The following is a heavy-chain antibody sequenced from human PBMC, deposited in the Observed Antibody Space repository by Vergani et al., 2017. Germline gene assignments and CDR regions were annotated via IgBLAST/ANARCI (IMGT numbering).Heavy chain of an antibody. Sequence: EVQLLESGGGLVQPGGSLRLSCAASGFTFSSYAMSWVRQAPGKGLEWVSAISGSGGSTYYADSVKGRFTISRDNSKNTLYLQMNSLRAEDTAVYYCAKSYYDILTGLGYYYYMDVWGKGTTVTVSS. D-gene: IGHD3-9*01. CDR1: GFTFSSYA. J-gene: IGHJ6*03. CDR2: ISGSGGST. V-gene: IGHV3-23*01. CDR3: AKSYYDILTGLGYYYYMDV.